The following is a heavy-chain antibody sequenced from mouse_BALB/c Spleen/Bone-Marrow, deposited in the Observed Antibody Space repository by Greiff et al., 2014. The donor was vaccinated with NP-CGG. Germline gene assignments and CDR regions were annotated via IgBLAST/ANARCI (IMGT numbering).Heavy chain of an antibody. J-gene: IGHJ2*01. D-gene: IGHD6-1*01. V-gene: IGHV1-87*01. CDR1: GFTFTGYW. CDR2: IYPGGGDT. CDR3: ARVFYERTSAY. Sequence: QVQLQQSGAELARPGASVKLSCKASGFTFTGYWMPWVQQRPGQGLEWIGIIYPGGGDTRYTQKFKGRATLTADKSSSTSYMQRRNWAAEDSAVYYGARVFYERTSAYWGQGTTLTVSA.